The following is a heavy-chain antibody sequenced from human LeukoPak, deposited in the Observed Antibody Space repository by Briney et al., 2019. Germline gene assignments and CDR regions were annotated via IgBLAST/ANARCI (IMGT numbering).Heavy chain of an antibody. D-gene: IGHD3-10*01. CDR3: ARQRLRGVSYFDY. Sequence: GESLKIPCEGSGYRFTSHWIGWVRQMPGKGLEWMGIIYPGDSDTRYSPSFQGQVTISADKSITTAYLQWTSLKASDTAMYYCARQRLRGVSYFDYWGRGTLVTVSS. V-gene: IGHV5-51*01. J-gene: IGHJ4*02. CDR2: IYPGDSDT. CDR1: GYRFTSHW.